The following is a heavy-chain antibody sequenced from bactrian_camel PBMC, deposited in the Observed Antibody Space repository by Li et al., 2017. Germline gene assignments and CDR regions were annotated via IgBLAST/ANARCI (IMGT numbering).Heavy chain of an antibody. CDR1: GSPFSTHGYD. D-gene: IGHD8*01. J-gene: IGHJ6*01. CDR2: INSGGGRA. V-gene: IGHV3S40*01. CDR3: AARYWSDERYRSIADFGY. Sequence: VQLVESGGGLVRPGGSLRIACAASGSPFSTHGYDIHWVRQAPGKGLVWGSGINSGGGRAYYADTVKGRFTISQDNAKNTLYLQMNSLDPGDAAMYYCAARYWSDERYRSIADFGYWGQGTQVTVS.